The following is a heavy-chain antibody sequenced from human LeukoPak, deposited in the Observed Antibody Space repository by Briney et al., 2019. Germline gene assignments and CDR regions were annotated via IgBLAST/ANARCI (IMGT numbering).Heavy chain of an antibody. Sequence: GGSLRLSCAASGFTFSSYAIHWVRQAPGKGLEWVAVISYDGSNKYYADSVKGRFTISRDNSKNTLYPQMNSLRAEDTAVYYCARTRTDFVGYYFDYWGQGTLVTVSS. CDR1: GFTFSSYA. CDR3: ARTRTDFVGYYFDY. CDR2: ISYDGSNK. J-gene: IGHJ4*02. V-gene: IGHV3-30*04. D-gene: IGHD3/OR15-3a*01.